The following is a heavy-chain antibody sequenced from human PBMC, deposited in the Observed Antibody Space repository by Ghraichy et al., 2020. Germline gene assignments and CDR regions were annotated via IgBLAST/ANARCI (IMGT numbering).Heavy chain of an antibody. CDR2: ISSSSSTI. D-gene: IGHD2-15*01. V-gene: IGHV3-48*02. CDR1: GFTFSSYS. J-gene: IGHJ1*01. CDR3: ARDRYYCSGGSCSYFQH. Sequence: GGSLRLSCAASGFTFSSYSMNWVRQAPGKGLEWVSYISSSSSTIYYADSVKGRFTISRDNAKNSLYLQMNSLRDEDTAVYYCARDRYYCSGGSCSYFQHWGQGTLVTVSS.